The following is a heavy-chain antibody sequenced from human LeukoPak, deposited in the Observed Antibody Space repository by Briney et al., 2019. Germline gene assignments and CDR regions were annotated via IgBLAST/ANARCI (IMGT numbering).Heavy chain of an antibody. CDR1: GFTFSSYW. D-gene: IGHD5-18*01. CDR3: AKGDGGYSYVLDY. Sequence: GGSLRLSCAASGFTFSSYWMHWVRQAPGKGLVWVSRINSDGSSTSYADSVKGRFTISRDNAKNSLYLQMNSLRAEDTALYYCAKGDGGYSYVLDYWGQGTLVTVSS. CDR2: INSDGSST. J-gene: IGHJ4*02. V-gene: IGHV3-74*01.